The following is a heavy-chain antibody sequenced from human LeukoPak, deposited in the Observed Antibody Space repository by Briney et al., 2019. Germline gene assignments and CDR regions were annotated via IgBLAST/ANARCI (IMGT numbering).Heavy chain of an antibody. D-gene: IGHD3-16*02. V-gene: IGHV4-59*01. Sequence: SETLSLTCTVSGGSISNYYWSWIRQPPGKGLEWIGHIYYSGSTNYNPSLKSRVSISVDTSKNQFPLRLSSVTAADTAVYYCARVAPELEARYYYYMDVWGKGTTVPVSS. CDR1: GGSISNYY. CDR2: IYYSGST. CDR3: ARVAPELEARYYYYMDV. J-gene: IGHJ6*03.